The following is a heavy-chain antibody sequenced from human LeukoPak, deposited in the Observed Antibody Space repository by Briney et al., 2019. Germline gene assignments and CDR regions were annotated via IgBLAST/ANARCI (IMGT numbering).Heavy chain of an antibody. CDR3: ARQVNSMAGTHLDV. V-gene: IGHV4-39*01. CDR1: SGSIGSSNYY. D-gene: IGHD6-19*01. Sequence: SETLSLTCTVSSGSIGSSNYYWGWIRQPPGKGLEWIGSIYYSGIAYYNPTLKSRVTISVDASKSHFSLRLSSVTAADTAVYYCARQVNSMAGTHLDVWGLGTLVPVSS. CDR2: IYYSGIA. J-gene: IGHJ4*02.